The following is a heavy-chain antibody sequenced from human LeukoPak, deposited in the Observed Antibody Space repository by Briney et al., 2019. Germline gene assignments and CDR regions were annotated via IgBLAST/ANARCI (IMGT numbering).Heavy chain of an antibody. V-gene: IGHV4-39*07. D-gene: IGHD2-15*01. J-gene: IGHJ3*02. CDR1: GGSISSSSYY. CDR3: AGGRRYCSGGSCFDDAFDI. CDR2: INHSGST. Sequence: SETLSLTCTVSGGSISSSSYYWGWIRQPPGKGLEWIGEINHSGSTNYNPSLKSRVTISVDTSKNQFSLKLSSVTAADTAVYYCAGGRRYCSGGSCFDDAFDIWGQGTMVTVSS.